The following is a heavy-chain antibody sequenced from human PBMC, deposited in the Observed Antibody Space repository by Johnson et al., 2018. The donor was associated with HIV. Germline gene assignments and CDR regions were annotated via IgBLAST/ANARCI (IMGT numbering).Heavy chain of an antibody. CDR1: GFTFSDYY. Sequence: EVQLVESGGGLVNPGGSLRLSCAASGFTFSDYYMSWIRQAPGKGLEWVSTIYSDGGTYHADSVRGRFTISRDSSKNTVYLQMNSLRVEDTAVYYGARVKGSTIFGVVRPHGAFDIWGQGTMVTVSS. V-gene: IGHV3-66*01. J-gene: IGHJ3*02. CDR3: ARVKGSTIFGVVRPHGAFDI. CDR2: IYSDGGT. D-gene: IGHD3-3*01.